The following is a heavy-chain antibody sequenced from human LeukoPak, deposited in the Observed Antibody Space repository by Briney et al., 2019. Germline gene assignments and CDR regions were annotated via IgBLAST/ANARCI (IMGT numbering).Heavy chain of an antibody. Sequence: PGGSLRLSCAASGFTFSSYAMSWVRQAPGKGLEWVSAISGSGGSTYYADSVKGRFTISRDNSKNTLYLQMNRLRAEDTAVYYCATTLGGQWLVRGYFDYWGQGTLVTVSS. CDR3: ATTLGGQWLVRGYFDY. V-gene: IGHV3-23*01. CDR1: GFTFSSYA. D-gene: IGHD6-19*01. J-gene: IGHJ4*02. CDR2: ISGSGGST.